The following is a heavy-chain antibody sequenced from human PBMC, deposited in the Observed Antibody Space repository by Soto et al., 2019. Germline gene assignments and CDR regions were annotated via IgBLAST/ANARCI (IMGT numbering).Heavy chain of an antibody. V-gene: IGHV2-5*02. CDR1: GFSFGSSGVA. J-gene: IGHJ4*02. CDR3: AHRLRRSNGWWSFDY. D-gene: IGHD6-19*01. Sequence: QITLKESGPTLVQPTQTLTLTCTSSGFSFGSSGVAVGWIRQPPGKALEWVAFMCWDDDKRYSPSLKSRVTITKDTSNNQVVLTMTNIDPVDTGTYYCAHRLRRSNGWWSFDYWGQGIGVTVSS. CDR2: MCWDDDK.